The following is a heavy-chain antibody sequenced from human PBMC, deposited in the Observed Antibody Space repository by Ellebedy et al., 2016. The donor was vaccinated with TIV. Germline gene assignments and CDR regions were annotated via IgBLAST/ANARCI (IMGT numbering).Heavy chain of an antibody. J-gene: IGHJ2*01. CDR1: GFTFGDYA. Sequence: PGGSLRLSCTASGFTFGDYAMSWFRQAPGKGLEWVGFIRSKAYGGTTEYAASVKGRFTISRDDSKSIAYLQMNSLKTEDTAVYYCTRTVGAAAARRGGYFDLWGRGTLVTVSS. D-gene: IGHD6-13*01. V-gene: IGHV3-49*03. CDR2: IRSKAYGGTT. CDR3: TRTVGAAAARRGGYFDL.